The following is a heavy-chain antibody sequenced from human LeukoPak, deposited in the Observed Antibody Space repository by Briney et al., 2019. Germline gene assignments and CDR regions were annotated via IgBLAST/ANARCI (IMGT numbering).Heavy chain of an antibody. Sequence: GSLRLSCAASGFTFSSYAMSWVRQAPGKGLEWASAISGSGGSTYYADSVKGRFTISRDNSKNTLYLQMNSLRAEDTAVYYCAKDLGTYSSSSADYWGQGTLVTVSS. CDR2: ISGSGGST. J-gene: IGHJ4*02. CDR3: AKDLGTYSSSSADY. V-gene: IGHV3-23*01. D-gene: IGHD6-6*01. CDR1: GFTFSSYA.